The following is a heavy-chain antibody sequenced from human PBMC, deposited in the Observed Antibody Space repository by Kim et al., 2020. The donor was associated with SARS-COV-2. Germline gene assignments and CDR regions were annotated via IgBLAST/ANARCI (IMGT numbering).Heavy chain of an antibody. CDR2: IDPSDSYT. D-gene: IGHD3-22*01. CDR1: GYSFTSYW. J-gene: IGHJ6*02. Sequence: GESLKISCKGSGYSFTSYWISWVRQMPGKGLEWMGRIDPSDSYTNYSPSFQGHVTISADKSISTAYLQWSSLKASDTAMYYCARFQYYYDSSPYGMDVWGQGTTVTVSS. V-gene: IGHV5-10-1*01. CDR3: ARFQYYYDSSPYGMDV.